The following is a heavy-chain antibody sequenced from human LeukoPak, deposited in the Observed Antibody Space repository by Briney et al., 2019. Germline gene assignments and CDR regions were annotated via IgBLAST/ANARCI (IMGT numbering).Heavy chain of an antibody. CDR2: IYHSGST. V-gene: IGHV4-30-2*01. CDR1: GGSISSGGYY. J-gene: IGHJ4*02. D-gene: IGHD5-18*01. CDR3: ARDGVKGYSYDP. Sequence: PSQTLSLTCTVSGGSISSGGYYWSWIRQPPGKGLEWIGYIYHSGSTYYNPSLKSRVTISMDESNNHFSLKLSSVTAADTAVYYCARDGVKGYSYDPWGQGILVTVSP.